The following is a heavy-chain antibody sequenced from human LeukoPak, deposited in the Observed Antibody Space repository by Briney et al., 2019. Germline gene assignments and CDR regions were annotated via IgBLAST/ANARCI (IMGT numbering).Heavy chain of an antibody. CDR3: ARVGEKSLPDY. D-gene: IGHD3-10*01. CDR1: GFTLSSYA. J-gene: IGHJ4*02. V-gene: IGHV3-23*01. Sequence: QPGGSLRLSCAASGFTLSSYAMSWVRQAPGKGLEWVSAISDTGNTYHADSVKGRFTISRDNSKNTLYLQMNSLRAEDAAVYYCARVGEKSLPDYWGQGTLVTVSS. CDR2: ISDTGNT.